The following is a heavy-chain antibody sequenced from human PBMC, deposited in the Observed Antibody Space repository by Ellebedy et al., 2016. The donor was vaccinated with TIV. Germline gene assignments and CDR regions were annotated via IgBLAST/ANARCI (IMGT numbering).Heavy chain of an antibody. CDR2: ISSSGTPI. D-gene: IGHD6-13*01. CDR3: ARDTRFIDQQHNWFDP. V-gene: IGHV3-11*01. Sequence: GGSLRLSCAASGFIFSDYYMTWIRQAPGKGLEWISYISSSGTPINYADSVRGRFTISRDNAKNSLDLQMNSLRADDTAVYYCARDTRFIDQQHNWFDPWGQGTQVTVSS. J-gene: IGHJ5*02. CDR1: GFIFSDYY.